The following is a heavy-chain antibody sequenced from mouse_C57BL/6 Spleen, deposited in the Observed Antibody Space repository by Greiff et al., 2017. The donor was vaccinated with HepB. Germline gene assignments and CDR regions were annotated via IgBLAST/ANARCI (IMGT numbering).Heavy chain of an antibody. V-gene: IGHV5-4*01. CDR2: ISDGGSYT. CDR1: GFTFSSYA. Sequence: EVKLVESGGGLVKPGGSLKLSCAASGFTFSSYAMSWVRQTPEKRLEWVATISDGGSYTYYPENVKGRFTISRDNAKNNLYLQMSHLKSEDTAMYYCARDGSWLRGSYFDYWGQGTTLTVSS. D-gene: IGHD2-2*01. J-gene: IGHJ2*01. CDR3: ARDGSWLRGSYFDY.